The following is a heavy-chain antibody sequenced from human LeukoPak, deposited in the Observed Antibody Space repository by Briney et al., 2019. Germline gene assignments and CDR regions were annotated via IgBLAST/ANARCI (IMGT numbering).Heavy chain of an antibody. CDR2: ISAYSGNT. CDR1: GYTFTSYG. D-gene: IGHD3-9*01. CDR3: ARDIYDILTGYYFFDY. Sequence: ASVKVSCKASGYTFTSYGISWVRQAPGQGLEWMGWISAYSGNTNYAQKLQGRVTMTTDTSTSTAYMELRSLRSDDTAVYYCARDIYDILTGYYFFDYWGQGTLVTVSS. V-gene: IGHV1-18*01. J-gene: IGHJ4*02.